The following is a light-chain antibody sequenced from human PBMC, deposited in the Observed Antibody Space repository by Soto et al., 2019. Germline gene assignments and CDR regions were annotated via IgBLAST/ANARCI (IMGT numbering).Light chain of an antibody. Sequence: DIAMTQSTSTLSASVGDRVTITCRASQTIRRWLAWYQQRPGKAPKVLIYDASTLESGVPARFSGSGSETEFTLTISSLQPEDSATYYCQHYNSDAWTFGQGTKVEIK. V-gene: IGKV1-5*01. J-gene: IGKJ1*01. CDR3: QHYNSDAWT. CDR1: QTIRRW. CDR2: DAS.